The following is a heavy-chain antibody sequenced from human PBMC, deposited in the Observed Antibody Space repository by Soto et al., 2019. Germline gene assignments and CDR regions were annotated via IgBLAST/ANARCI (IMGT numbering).Heavy chain of an antibody. J-gene: IGHJ5*02. D-gene: IGHD3-3*01. CDR3: ARHLGLTTSENWFAP. Sequence: QVHLVQSGVEVKTPGASVKVSCQASGYTFFTYDISWVRQAPGQGLEWMGWISTYSGDTKYAQKFQGRVTMTTDTSTTTVYLELRTLRSDDSAVYYCARHLGLTTSENWFAPWGQGTLVTVSS. CDR2: ISTYSGDT. CDR1: GYTFFTYD. V-gene: IGHV1-18*01.